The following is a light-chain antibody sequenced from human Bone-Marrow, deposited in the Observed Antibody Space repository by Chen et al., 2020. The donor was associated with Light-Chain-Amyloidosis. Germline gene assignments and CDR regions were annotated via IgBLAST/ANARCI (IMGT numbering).Light chain of an antibody. CDR1: NIGSTS. Sequence: SYVLTQPSSVSVAPGQTATIACGENNIGSTSVHWYQQTPGQAPLLVVYDDSDRPSGIPERLSGSNSGNTATLTISRGEGGDEADYDCQVWDRGSDRPVFGGGTKLTVL. CDR3: QVWDRGSDRPV. CDR2: DDS. J-gene: IGLJ3*02. V-gene: IGLV3-21*02.